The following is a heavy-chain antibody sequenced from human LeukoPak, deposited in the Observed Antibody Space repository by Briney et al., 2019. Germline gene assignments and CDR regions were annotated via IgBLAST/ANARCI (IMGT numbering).Heavy chain of an antibody. CDR2: INHSGST. CDR1: GGTFSGYY. Sequence: SETLSLTCAVYGGTFSGYYWSWIRQPPGKGLEWIGEINHSGSTNYNPSLKSRVTISVDTSKNQFSLKLSSVTAADTAVYYCARDTYYYGSAWFDPWGQGTLVTVSS. D-gene: IGHD3-10*01. CDR3: ARDTYYYGSAWFDP. V-gene: IGHV4-34*01. J-gene: IGHJ5*02.